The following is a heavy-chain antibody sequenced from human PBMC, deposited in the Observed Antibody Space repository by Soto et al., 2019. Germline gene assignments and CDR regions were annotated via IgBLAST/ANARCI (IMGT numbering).Heavy chain of an antibody. D-gene: IGHD3-3*01. CDR3: AKSIGITIFGVVIPTDYYYGMDV. CDR2: ISYDGSNK. Sequence: LRLSCAASGFTFSSYGMHWVRQAPGKGLEWVAVISYDGSNKYYADSVKGRSTISRDNSKNTLYLQMNRLRAEDTAVYYCAKSIGITIFGVVIPTDYYYGMDVWGQGTTVTVSS. V-gene: IGHV3-30*18. CDR1: GFTFSSYG. J-gene: IGHJ6*02.